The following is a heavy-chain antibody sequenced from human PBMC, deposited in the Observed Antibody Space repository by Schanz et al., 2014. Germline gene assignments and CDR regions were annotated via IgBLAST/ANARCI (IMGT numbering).Heavy chain of an antibody. V-gene: IGHV4-30-4*07. CDR3: ARAAGPVDY. Sequence: QVQLQESGPGLVKPSQTLSLTCAVSGGSISSGGYTWSWIRQPPGKGLEWIGYIYYSGSTYYNPSLKSRVTIKVDTSKNQFPLMLGSVTAADTAVYYCARAAGPVDYWGQGTLVTVSS. D-gene: IGHD6-13*01. J-gene: IGHJ4*02. CDR2: IYYSGST. CDR1: GGSISSGGYT.